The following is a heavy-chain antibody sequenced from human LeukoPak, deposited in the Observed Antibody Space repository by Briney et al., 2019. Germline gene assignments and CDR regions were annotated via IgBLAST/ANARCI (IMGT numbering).Heavy chain of an antibody. Sequence: SGTLSLTCAVSGGSIVSSDWWSWVRQPPGKGLEWIGEIYHGGITNYNPSLKSRLTISVDKSKNQFSLMLTSVTAADTAVYYCAREEGSSGWWAQYHWGQGTLVTVSS. J-gene: IGHJ5*02. CDR2: IYHGGIT. CDR3: AREEGSSGWWAQYH. CDR1: GGSIVSSDW. V-gene: IGHV4-4*02. D-gene: IGHD6-19*01.